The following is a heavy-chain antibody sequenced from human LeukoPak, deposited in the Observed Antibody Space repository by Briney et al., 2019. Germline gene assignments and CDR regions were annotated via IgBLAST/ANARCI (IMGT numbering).Heavy chain of an antibody. CDR3: ARGMTPIRNAFDI. J-gene: IGHJ3*02. D-gene: IGHD2-21*02. Sequence: GRSLRLSCAASGFTFSSYAMHWVRQAPGKGLVWVSKINSDGSGPNYAGSVTGRFTISRDNAKNTLYLQMNSLRAEDTAIYYCARGMTPIRNAFDIWGQGTMVTVSS. CDR2: INSDGSGP. V-gene: IGHV3-74*01. CDR1: GFTFSSYA.